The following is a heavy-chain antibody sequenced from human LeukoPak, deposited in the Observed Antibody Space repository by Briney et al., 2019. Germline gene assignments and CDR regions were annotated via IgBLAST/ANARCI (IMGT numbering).Heavy chain of an antibody. CDR1: GYTFTSYY. CDR2: INPSGGST. D-gene: IGHD3-22*01. Sequence: GASVKASCKTSGYTFTSYYLHWVRQAPGQALEWLGVINPSGGSTSYAQKFQGRVTMTRDLSTSTVYMELSSLRSEDTAVYYCARDSDYYDSSGYYPFDYWGQGTLVTVSS. V-gene: IGHV1-46*01. J-gene: IGHJ4*02. CDR3: ARDSDYYDSSGYYPFDY.